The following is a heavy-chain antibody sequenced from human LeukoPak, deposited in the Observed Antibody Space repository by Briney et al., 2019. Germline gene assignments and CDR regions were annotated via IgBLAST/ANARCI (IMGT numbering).Heavy chain of an antibody. J-gene: IGHJ6*03. Sequence: SVKVSCKASGGTFSSYAISWVRQAPGQGLEWMGGIIPIFGTANYAQKFQGRVTITADESTSTAYMELSSLRSEDTAVYYCARAGRGHTWDGAYYYQMDVWGKGTTVTVSS. CDR3: ARAGRGHTWDGAYYYQMDV. V-gene: IGHV1-69*13. CDR2: IIPIFGTA. D-gene: IGHD1-1*01. CDR1: GGTFSSYA.